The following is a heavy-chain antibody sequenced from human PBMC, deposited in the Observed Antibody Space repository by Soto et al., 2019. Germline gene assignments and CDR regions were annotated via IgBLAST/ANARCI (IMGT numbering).Heavy chain of an antibody. J-gene: IGHJ4*02. CDR2: INHSGST. CDR3: ARHDVGGFGEFPDTPPLDY. D-gene: IGHD3-10*01. CDR1: GGSFSDYY. V-gene: IGHV4-34*01. Sequence: SETLSLTCAVYGGSFSDYYWSWIRQPPGKGLEWIGEINHSGSTNYNPSLKSRVTISVDTSKNQFSLKLSSMTAADTAVYYCARHDVGGFGEFPDTPPLDYWGQGTLVTVSS.